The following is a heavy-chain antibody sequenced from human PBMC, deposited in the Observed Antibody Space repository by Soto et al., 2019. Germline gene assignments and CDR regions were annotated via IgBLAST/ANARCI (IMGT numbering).Heavy chain of an antibody. CDR2: IYYSGST. D-gene: IGHD3-3*01. J-gene: IGHJ4*02. CDR3: AREYYDFWSGSNYYFDY. Sequence: SETLSRTCIVPGGSVSSGRYYWSWIRQPPGKGLEWIGYIYYSGSTNYNPSLKSRVTISVDTSKNQFSLKLSSVTAADTAVYYCAREYYDFWSGSNYYFDYWGQGTLVTVSS. V-gene: IGHV4-61*01. CDR1: GGSVSSGRYY.